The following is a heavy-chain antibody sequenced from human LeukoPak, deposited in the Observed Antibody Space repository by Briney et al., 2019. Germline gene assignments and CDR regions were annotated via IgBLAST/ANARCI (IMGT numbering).Heavy chain of an antibody. CDR3: ASTRGRRYFDY. V-gene: IGHV4-59*01. Sequence: TSETLSLTGTVSGGSNSSYYWSWIRQPPGKGLEWIGYIYYSGSTNYNPSLKSRVTISVDTSKNQFSLKLSSVTAADTAVYYCASTRGRRYFDYWGQGTLVTVSS. J-gene: IGHJ4*02. CDR1: GGSNSSYY. CDR2: IYYSGST.